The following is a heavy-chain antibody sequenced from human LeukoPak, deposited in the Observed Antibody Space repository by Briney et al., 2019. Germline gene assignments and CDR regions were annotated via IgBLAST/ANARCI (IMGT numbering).Heavy chain of an antibody. CDR3: AKESCTGSSCYEPR. V-gene: IGHV3-30*02. CDR1: GFIFSTYG. CDR2: IRYDGSNK. D-gene: IGHD2-15*01. Sequence: EGSLRLSCAASGFIFSTYGMHWVRQAPGKGLEWVAFIRYDGSNKYYADSVKGRFTISRDNSKNTLYLQVNSLRAEDTAVYYCAKESCTGSSCYEPRWGQGTLVTVSS. J-gene: IGHJ4*02.